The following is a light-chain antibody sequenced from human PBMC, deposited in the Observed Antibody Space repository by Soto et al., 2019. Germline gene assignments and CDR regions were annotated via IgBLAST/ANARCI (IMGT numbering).Light chain of an antibody. V-gene: IGLV2-14*01. CDR1: SSDVGGYNY. J-gene: IGLJ1*01. Sequence: SVLTQPASVSGSPGQAITLSCPGTSSDVGGYNYVSWYQQHPGKAPKLMIYAVTDRPSGVPDRFSGSKSGTSASLAITGLQAEDEGDYYCQSYDSTLSARYVFGTGTKVTVL. CDR2: AVT. CDR3: QSYDSTLSARYV.